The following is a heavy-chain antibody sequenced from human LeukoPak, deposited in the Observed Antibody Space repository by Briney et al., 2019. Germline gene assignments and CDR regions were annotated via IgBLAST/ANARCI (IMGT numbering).Heavy chain of an antibody. Sequence: SVKVSCKASGGTFSSYAISWVRQAPGQGLEWMGGSIPIFGTANYAQKFQGRVTITTDESTSTAYMELSSLRSEDTAVYYCARGEGSGDERDYYYYYMDVWGKGTTVTVSS. D-gene: IGHD5-12*01. CDR3: ARGEGSGDERDYYYYYMDV. V-gene: IGHV1-69*05. CDR1: GGTFSSYA. J-gene: IGHJ6*03. CDR2: SIPIFGTA.